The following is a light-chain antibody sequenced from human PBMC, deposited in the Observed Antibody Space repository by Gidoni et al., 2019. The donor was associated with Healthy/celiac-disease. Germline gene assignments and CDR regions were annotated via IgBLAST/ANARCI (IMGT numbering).Light chain of an antibody. CDR2: AAS. CDR3: QQSYSTPRS. Sequence: DIQMTQSPSSLSASVGDRVTITCRASQSISSYLNWYQQKPGKAPQLLIYAASSLQSGVPSRFSGSGSGTDFTLTISSLQPEEFATYYCQQSYSTPRSFXXXTKLEIK. CDR1: QSISSY. J-gene: IGKJ2*03. V-gene: IGKV1-39*01.